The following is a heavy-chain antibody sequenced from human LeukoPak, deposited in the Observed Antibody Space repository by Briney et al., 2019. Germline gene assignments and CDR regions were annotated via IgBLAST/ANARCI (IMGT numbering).Heavy chain of an antibody. CDR1: GFTFRSYA. D-gene: IGHD1-26*01. CDR3: ARVWDRLGYFDL. V-gene: IGHV3-30-3*01. Sequence: GGSLRLSCAASGFTFRSYAIHWVRQAPGKGLEWVAFISYDGSIKYYADSVKGRFIISRDNAKNSLYLQMNSLRVEDTAVYYCARVWDRLGYFDLWGRGTLIIVSS. CDR2: ISYDGSIK. J-gene: IGHJ2*01.